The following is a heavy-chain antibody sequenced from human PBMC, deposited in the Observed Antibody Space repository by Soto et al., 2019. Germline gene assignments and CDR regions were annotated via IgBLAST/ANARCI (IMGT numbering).Heavy chain of an antibody. Sequence: QVQLVQSGAELKKPGASVKVSCKASGYTFTNYGISWVRQAPGQGLEWMGWINTYYGNTKYAQKLQGRDTMTKDTSTSTAYIELTSLRSDDTAVYYYARIPVYSASWRYFYSGIKIWGQGTTVIISS. CDR3: ARIPVYSASWRYFYSGIKI. D-gene: IGHD6-13*01. CDR2: INTYYGNT. CDR1: GYTFTNYG. V-gene: IGHV1-18*01. J-gene: IGHJ6*02.